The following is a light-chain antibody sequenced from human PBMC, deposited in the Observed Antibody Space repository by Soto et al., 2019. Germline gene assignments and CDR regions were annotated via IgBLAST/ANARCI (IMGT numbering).Light chain of an antibody. J-gene: IGKJ2*01. Sequence: DIQLTQSPSFLSASVGDRVTITCRASQGIGSYLAWYQQRPGKAPKLLIYAASTLQSGVPSRFRGSGSGTEVTLTISSLQPEDFATYYCQQLNSYPHTFGQGTKLEIK. V-gene: IGKV1-9*01. CDR1: QGIGSY. CDR3: QQLNSYPHT. CDR2: AAS.